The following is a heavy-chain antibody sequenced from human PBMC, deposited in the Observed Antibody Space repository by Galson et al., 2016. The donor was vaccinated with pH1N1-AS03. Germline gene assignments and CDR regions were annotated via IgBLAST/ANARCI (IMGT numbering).Heavy chain of an antibody. J-gene: IGHJ4*02. CDR3: ARGSDDYIWGGYSGDY. CDR2: INTDGSNT. Sequence: SLRLSCAGSGFSIRTYWMHWVRQVPGKGLVWVSRINTDGSNTDYADSVKDRFSISRDNAKNTLYLQMNSLGAEDTALYYCARGSDDYIWGGYSGDYWIQGILVTVSS. D-gene: IGHD3-16*01. CDR1: GFSIRTYW. V-gene: IGHV3-74*01.